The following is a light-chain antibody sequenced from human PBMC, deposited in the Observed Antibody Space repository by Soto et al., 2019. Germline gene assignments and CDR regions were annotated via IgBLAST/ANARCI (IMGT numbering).Light chain of an antibody. CDR3: SSYTYCSTLYV. CDR2: DVN. J-gene: IGLJ1*01. Sequence: QSALTQPASVSGSPGQSITISCTGTSSDVGGYSYVSWYQQHPGKAPKLMIYDVNNRPSGVSNRFSGSKSGNTASLTISGLQAEDEADYYCSSYTYCSTLYVFGTGTQLTVL. V-gene: IGLV2-14*01. CDR1: SSDVGGYSY.